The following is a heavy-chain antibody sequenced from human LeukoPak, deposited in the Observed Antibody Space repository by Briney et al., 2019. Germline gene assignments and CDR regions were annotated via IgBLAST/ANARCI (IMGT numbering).Heavy chain of an antibody. CDR3: ARHSGVRPLDY. D-gene: IGHD1-1*01. Sequence: PSGTLSLTCAVSGGSISSSNWWSWVRQPPGEGLEWIGEIYHSGSTNYNPSLESRVTISVDKSKNQFSLKLSSVTAADTAVYYCARHSGVRPLDYWGQGTLVTVSS. V-gene: IGHV4-4*02. CDR2: IYHSGST. CDR1: GGSISSSNW. J-gene: IGHJ4*02.